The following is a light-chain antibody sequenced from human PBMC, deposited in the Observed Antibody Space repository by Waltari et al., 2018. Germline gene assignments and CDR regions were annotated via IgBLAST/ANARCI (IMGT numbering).Light chain of an antibody. CDR3: QKDNYF. J-gene: IGKJ4*01. CDR2: SAS. CDR1: QTIFSY. Sequence: DIQMTQSPSSLSASVGDRVTITCRASQTIFSYLNWFQQTPGKAPALLIFSASALQSGVPSRFSGSGSGTEFTLTISSLQPDDFATYYCQKDNYFFGGGTKVEIK. V-gene: IGKV1-39*01.